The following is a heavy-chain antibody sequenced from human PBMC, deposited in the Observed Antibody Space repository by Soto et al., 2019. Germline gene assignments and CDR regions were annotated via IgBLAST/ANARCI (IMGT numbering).Heavy chain of an antibody. CDR3: TRDPYRGNRYYFDS. CDR1: GFSFSNYA. Sequence: PGGSLRLSCAASGFSFSNYAMHWVRQAQGKGLERVAVIRDDGSNKNYADSVKGRFTISKDNSQNTLYLQMDSLRAEDTAVYYCTRDPYRGNRYYFDSWGQGTLVTVSS. D-gene: IGHD1-26*01. V-gene: IGHV3-33*01. CDR2: IRDDGSNK. J-gene: IGHJ4*02.